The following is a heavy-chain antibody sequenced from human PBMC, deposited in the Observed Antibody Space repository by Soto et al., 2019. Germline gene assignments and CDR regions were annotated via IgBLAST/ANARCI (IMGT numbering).Heavy chain of an antibody. Sequence: VQLVESGGGLVQPGRSLRLSCAASGFTFDDYAMHWVRQAPGKGLEWVSGISWNSGSTGYADSVKGRFTISRDNAKNSLYLQMNSLRAEDTALYYCAKDHSGSYYYYGMDVWGQGTTVTVSS. CDR1: GFTFDDYA. J-gene: IGHJ6*02. V-gene: IGHV3-9*01. CDR2: ISWNSGST. D-gene: IGHD1-26*01. CDR3: AKDHSGSYYYYGMDV.